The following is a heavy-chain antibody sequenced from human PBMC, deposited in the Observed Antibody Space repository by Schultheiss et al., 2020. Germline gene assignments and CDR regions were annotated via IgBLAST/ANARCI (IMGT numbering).Heavy chain of an antibody. CDR3: ARDHGI. CDR1: GFTFSSYG. V-gene: IGHV3-30*03. J-gene: IGHJ3*02. CDR2: LYAGGLT. Sequence: GGSLRLSCAASGFTFSSYGMHWVRQAPGKGLEWVSILYAGGLTYYADSVKGRFTISRDNSKNTLYLQMNSLRAEDTAVYYCARDHGIWGQGTMVTVSS.